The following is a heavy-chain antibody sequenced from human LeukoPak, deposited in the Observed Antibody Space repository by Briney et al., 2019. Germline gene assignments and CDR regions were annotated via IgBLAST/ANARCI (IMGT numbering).Heavy chain of an antibody. J-gene: IGHJ4*02. V-gene: IGHV4-34*01. Sequence: PSETLSLTCAVYGGSFSGYYWSWIRQPPGKGLEWIGEINHSGSTNYNPSLKSRVTISVDTSKNQFFLKLSSVTAADTAVYYCARGSAYYYDSSGYPDYWGQGTLVTVSS. CDR1: GGSFSGYY. CDR3: ARGSAYYYDSSGYPDY. D-gene: IGHD3-22*01. CDR2: INHSGST.